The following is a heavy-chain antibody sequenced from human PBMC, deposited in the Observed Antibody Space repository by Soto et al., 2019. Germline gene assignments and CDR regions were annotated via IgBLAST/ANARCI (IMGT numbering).Heavy chain of an antibody. CDR3: ARDALYSSSWYRIPTYYYYYGMDV. J-gene: IGHJ6*02. Sequence: XVSLRLSCAASGFTFSSYGMHWVRQAPGKGLEWVAVIWYDVSNKYYADSVKGRFTISRDNSKNTLYLQMNSLRAEDTAVYYCARDALYSSSWYRIPTYYYYYGMDVWGQGTTVTVPS. CDR1: GFTFSSYG. D-gene: IGHD6-13*01. V-gene: IGHV3-33*01. CDR2: IWYDVSNK.